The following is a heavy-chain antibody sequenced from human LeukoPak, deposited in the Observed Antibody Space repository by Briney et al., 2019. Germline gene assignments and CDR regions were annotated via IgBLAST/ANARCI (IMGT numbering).Heavy chain of an antibody. Sequence: SETLSLTCAVYGGTFSGYYWSWIRQPPGKGLEWIGYIYYSGTTSYNASLKSRVTMSVDTSKNQFSLNLNSVTAADTAVYYCARGLRVGNTGYYFDYWGQGNMVTVSS. D-gene: IGHD1-26*01. CDR2: IYYSGTT. CDR3: ARGLRVGNTGYYFDY. V-gene: IGHV4-59*01. J-gene: IGHJ4*02. CDR1: GGTFSGYY.